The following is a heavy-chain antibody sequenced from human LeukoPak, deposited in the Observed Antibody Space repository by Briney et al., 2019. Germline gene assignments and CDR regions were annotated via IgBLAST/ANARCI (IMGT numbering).Heavy chain of an antibody. CDR2: ISDRGDRT. V-gene: IGHV3-23*01. J-gene: IGHJ3*02. CDR3: AKGRWGLTINNFDI. Sequence: GGSLTLSCAASGFSVTTYATGWVRQAPGKGLEWVSVISDRGDRTHYADSVKGRFTISRDSSKNILYLQMNSLRGEDTAVYYCAKGRWGLTINNFDIWGQGTMVTVSS. D-gene: IGHD3-9*01. CDR1: GFSVTTYA.